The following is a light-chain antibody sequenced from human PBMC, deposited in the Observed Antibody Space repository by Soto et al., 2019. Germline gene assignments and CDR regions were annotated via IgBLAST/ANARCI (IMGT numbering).Light chain of an antibody. V-gene: IGKV1-27*01. Sequence: DIQVTQSPASLSASVGDRVTISCRASQDINNPLAWYQQKPGKAPRLLIHTAPALHSGVSSRFSGSKSRTDFTLTISGLQPEDVATYYCQHYESDRLTFGGGTQVEIK. J-gene: IGKJ4*01. CDR2: TAP. CDR1: QDINNP. CDR3: QHYESDRLT.